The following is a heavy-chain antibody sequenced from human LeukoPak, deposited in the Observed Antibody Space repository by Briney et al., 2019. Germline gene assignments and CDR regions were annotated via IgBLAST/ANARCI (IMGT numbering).Heavy chain of an antibody. CDR2: INSDGSST. CDR3: ARGHAYNGFDY. Sequence: GGSLRLSCAASGFTFSSYWMHWVRQAPGKGLVWVSRINSDGSSTTYADSAKGRFTISRDNAKNTLYLQMNSLRAEDTAVYYRARGHAYNGFDYWGQGTLVTVSS. CDR1: GFTFSSYW. V-gene: IGHV3-74*01. J-gene: IGHJ4*02. D-gene: IGHD5-24*01.